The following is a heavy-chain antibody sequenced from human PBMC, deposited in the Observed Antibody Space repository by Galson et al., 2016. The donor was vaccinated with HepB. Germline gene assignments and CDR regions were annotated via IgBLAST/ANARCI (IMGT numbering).Heavy chain of an antibody. V-gene: IGHV3-23*01. CDR1: GFTFSNYA. CDR2: ISESGGTT. CDR3: AKDRYDSSGARYDY. J-gene: IGHJ4*02. Sequence: SLRLSCAASGFTFSNYAMSWDRQAPGKGLEWVSGISESGGTTYDTDSLKGRFTISRDNSRNMLFLQMTSMRAEDTAVYYCAKDRYDSSGARYDYWGQGTLVTVSS. D-gene: IGHD3-22*01.